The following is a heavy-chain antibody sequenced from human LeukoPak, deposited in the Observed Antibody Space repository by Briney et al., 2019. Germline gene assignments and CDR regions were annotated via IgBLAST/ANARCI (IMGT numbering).Heavy chain of an antibody. Sequence: GGSLRLSCAATGFTFSSYSMNWVRQAPGKGLEWVSSISSSSSYIYYADSVKGRFTISRDNAKNSLYLQMNSLRAEDTAVYYCARDEDRWFDPWGQGTLVTVSS. V-gene: IGHV3-21*01. CDR2: ISSSSSYI. J-gene: IGHJ5*02. CDR3: ARDEDRWFDP. CDR1: GFTFSSYS.